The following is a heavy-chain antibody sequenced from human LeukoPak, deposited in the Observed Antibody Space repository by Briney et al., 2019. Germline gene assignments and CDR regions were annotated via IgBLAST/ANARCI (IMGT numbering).Heavy chain of an antibody. CDR2: INPNSGGT. J-gene: IGHJ4*02. V-gene: IGHV1-2*02. CDR3: ARERTPGSGYGVDY. D-gene: IGHD6-25*01. Sequence: ASVKVSCKASEYTFTGYYMHWVRQAPGQGLEWMGWINPNSGGTNYAQKFQGRVTMTRDTSISTAYMELSRLRSDDTAVYYCARERTPGSGYGVDYWGQGTVVTVSS. CDR1: EYTFTGYY.